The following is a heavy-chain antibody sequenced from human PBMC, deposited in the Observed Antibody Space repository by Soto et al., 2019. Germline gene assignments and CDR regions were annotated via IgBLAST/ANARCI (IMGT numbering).Heavy chain of an antibody. D-gene: IGHD1-1*01. CDR3: AKDLVAFTTGRRSPFGT. Sequence: QVQLVESGGGVVQPGRSLRLSCAPSGFTFRAYGMHWVRQAPGKGLEWVAVISYDGKNEYYADSVKGRFSISRDSSKNTLYLQMNSLRAEDTAVYYCAKDLVAFTTGRRSPFGTWGQGTLVTVSS. J-gene: IGHJ5*02. CDR2: ISYDGKNE. V-gene: IGHV3-30*18. CDR1: GFTFRAYG.